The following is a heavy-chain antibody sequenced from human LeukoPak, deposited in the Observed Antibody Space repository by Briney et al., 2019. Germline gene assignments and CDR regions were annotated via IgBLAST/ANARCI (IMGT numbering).Heavy chain of an antibody. D-gene: IGHD1-14*01. V-gene: IGHV4-59*01. CDR3: ARERYDHFDY. CDR2: IYYSGSN. CDR1: GGSISSYY. Sequence: PSETLPLTCTVSGGSISSYYWSWIRQPPGKGLEWIGYIYYSGSNNYNPSFKSRVTISVDTSKNQFSLKLSSVTAADTAVYYCARERYDHFDYWGQGTLVTVSS. J-gene: IGHJ4*02.